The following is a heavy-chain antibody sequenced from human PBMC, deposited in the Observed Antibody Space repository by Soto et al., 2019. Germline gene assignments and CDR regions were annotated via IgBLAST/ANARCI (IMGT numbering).Heavy chain of an antibody. CDR2: IYYSGGT. CDR1: GGSISSYY. CDR3: ARGRGSYDY. Sequence: QVQLQESSPGLVKPSETLSLTCTVSGGSISSYYWSWIRQSPGKGLEWIGYIYYSGGTNYNPSLKSRVTISVDTSKNQFSLRLSSVTAADTAVFYCARGRGSYDYWGQGTLVTVSS. V-gene: IGHV4-59*01. D-gene: IGHD5-18*01. J-gene: IGHJ4*02.